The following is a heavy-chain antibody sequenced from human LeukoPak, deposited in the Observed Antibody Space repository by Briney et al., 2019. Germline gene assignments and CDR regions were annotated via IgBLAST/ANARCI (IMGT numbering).Heavy chain of an antibody. J-gene: IGHJ4*02. CDR1: GGTFSSYA. CDR3: ARFYSAGWWGYFDY. V-gene: IGHV1-69*13. D-gene: IGHD2-8*02. Sequence: EASVKVSCKASGGTFSSYAISWVRQAPGQGLEWMGGIIPIFGTANYAQKFQGRVTITADESTSTAYMELCSLRSEDTAVYYCARFYSAGWWGYFDYWGQGTLVTVSS. CDR2: IIPIFGTA.